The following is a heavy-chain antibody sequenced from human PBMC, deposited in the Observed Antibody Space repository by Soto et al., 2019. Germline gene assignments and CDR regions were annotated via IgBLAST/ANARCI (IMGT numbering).Heavy chain of an antibody. D-gene: IGHD3-9*01. CDR1: GGSISSSTNY. CDR3: ARREGLVPPSLDYYMDV. Sequence: QLQLQESGPGLVKPSETLSLTCRVSGGSISSSTNYWAWIRQPPGKGLEWIGSIYYSGSTYYNPSLESRVTISVDTSKNQFSLKLSSVTAADTGVYYCARREGLVPPSLDYYMDVWGKGTTVTVSS. CDR2: IYYSGST. V-gene: IGHV4-39*01. J-gene: IGHJ6*03.